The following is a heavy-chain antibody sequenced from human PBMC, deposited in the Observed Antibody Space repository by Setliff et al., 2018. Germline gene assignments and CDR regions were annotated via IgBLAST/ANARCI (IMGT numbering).Heavy chain of an antibody. CDR1: GYTFEYFG. J-gene: IGHJ4*02. D-gene: IGHD6-13*01. Sequence: ASVKVSCKASGYTFEYFGISWVRQAPGQGLEWMGWISGHNGKTNIAQKFQGRLTMTTDTTTAYMELWSLTSDDTAIYYCARGGMAAAGRKGVFEYWGQGSQVT. V-gene: IGHV1-18*01. CDR3: ARGGMAAAGRKGVFEY. CDR2: ISGHNGKT.